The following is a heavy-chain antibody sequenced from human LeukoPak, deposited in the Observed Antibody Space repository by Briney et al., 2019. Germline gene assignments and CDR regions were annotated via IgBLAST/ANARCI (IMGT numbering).Heavy chain of an antibody. J-gene: IGHJ4*02. CDR1: GASISSDAYC. CDR3: AAIVVVPPAIAY. V-gene: IGHV4-31*03. Sequence: SQTLSLTCTVSGASISSDAYCWSWIRQHPGKGLEWIGYTSYSGSTYYNPSLKSRITISVDTSKNQFSLNLSSVTAADTAVYFCAAIVVVPPAIAYWGQGTLVTVSS. CDR2: TSYSGST. D-gene: IGHD2-2*01.